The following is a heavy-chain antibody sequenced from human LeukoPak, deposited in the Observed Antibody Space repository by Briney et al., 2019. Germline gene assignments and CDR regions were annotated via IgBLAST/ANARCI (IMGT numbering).Heavy chain of an antibody. CDR3: AKARDFYYYDSSGYLDY. V-gene: IGHV3-30*18. J-gene: IGHJ4*02. CDR2: ISYDGSNK. Sequence: GGSLRLSCAASGFTVSSNHMSWVRQAPGKGLEWEAVISYDGSNKYYADSVKGRFTISRDNSKNTLYLQMNSLRAEDTAVYYCAKARDFYYYDSSGYLDYWGQGTLVTVSS. CDR1: GFTVSSNH. D-gene: IGHD3-22*01.